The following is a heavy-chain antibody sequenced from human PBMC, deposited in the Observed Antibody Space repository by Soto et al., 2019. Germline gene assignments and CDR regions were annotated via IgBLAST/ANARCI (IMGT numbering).Heavy chain of an antibody. V-gene: IGHV4-59*01. CDR1: GGSISNDY. Sequence: QVQLQESGPGLVKPSETLSLTCTVSGGSISNDYWSWIRQPPGKGLEWIGHVYFSGSTHYNPSLKSRVTISVDTSKNHFFLRLTSVTAADTAVYYCAREFHYYARFDPWGQGTLVTVSS. CDR2: VYFSGST. CDR3: AREFHYYARFDP. J-gene: IGHJ5*02. D-gene: IGHD3-10*01.